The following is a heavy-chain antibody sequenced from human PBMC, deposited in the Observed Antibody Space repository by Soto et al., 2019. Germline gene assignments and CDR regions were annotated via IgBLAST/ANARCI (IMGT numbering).Heavy chain of an antibody. CDR3: ASQGAAQSYYYYYYGMDV. CDR2: IIPIFGTA. J-gene: IGHJ6*02. V-gene: IGHV1-69*13. Sequence: GASAKVSCEASGGTFKSYAISWVRQAPGQGLEWMGGIIPIFGTANYAQKFQGRVTITADESTSTAYMELSSLRSEDTAVYYCASQGAAQSYYYYYYGMDVWGQRTTVTVSS. CDR1: GGTFKSYA. D-gene: IGHD6-6*01.